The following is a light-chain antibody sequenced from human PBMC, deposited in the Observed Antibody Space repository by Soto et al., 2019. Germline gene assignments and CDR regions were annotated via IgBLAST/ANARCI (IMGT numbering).Light chain of an antibody. J-gene: IGLJ1*01. V-gene: IGLV1-44*01. Sequence: QSVLTQPPSASGTPGQRVTISCSGSGSNIGSDTVNWFQQLPGTTPKLLIYGNYQRPSGVPDRFSGSKSGTSASLAISGLQSEDEADYYCAAWDGSLNAYVFGTGTKVTVL. CDR1: GSNIGSDT. CDR2: GNY. CDR3: AAWDGSLNAYV.